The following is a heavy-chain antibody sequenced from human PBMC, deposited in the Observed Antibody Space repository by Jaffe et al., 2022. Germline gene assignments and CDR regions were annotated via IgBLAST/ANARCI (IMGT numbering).Heavy chain of an antibody. J-gene: IGHJ4*02. CDR2: IYPGDSDT. Sequence: EVQLVQSGAEVKKPGESLKISCKGSGYSFTSYWIGWVRQMPGKGLEWMGIIYPGDSDTRYSPSFQGQVTISADKSISTAYLQWSSLKASDTAMYYCVRQEVSGWLTRYYFDYWGQGTLVTVSS. CDR3: VRQEVSGWLTRYYFDY. V-gene: IGHV5-51*01. CDR1: GYSFTSYW. D-gene: IGHD6-19*01.